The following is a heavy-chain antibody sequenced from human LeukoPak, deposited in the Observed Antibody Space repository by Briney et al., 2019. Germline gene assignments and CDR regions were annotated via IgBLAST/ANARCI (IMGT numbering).Heavy chain of an antibody. CDR1: GFTFSSYA. CDR2: TSFDETYK. J-gene: IGHJ4*02. CDR3: ARHRGPRLEWGYFDY. D-gene: IGHD3-3*01. Sequence: GGSLRLSCAASGFTFSSYAMSWVRQAPGKGLEWVAVTSFDETYKFYSDSVKGRFTISRDNSKNTLYLQMNSLRVEDTAVYHCARHRGPRLEWGYFDYWGQGTLVTVSS. V-gene: IGHV3-30*03.